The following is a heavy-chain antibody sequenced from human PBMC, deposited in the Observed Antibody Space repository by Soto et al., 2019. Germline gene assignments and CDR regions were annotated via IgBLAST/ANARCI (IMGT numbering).Heavy chain of an antibody. J-gene: IGHJ4*02. CDR2: IDPSDSYT. D-gene: IGHD6-19*01. Sequence: GESLKISCKGSGYSFTSYWISWVRQMPGKGLEWMGRIDPSDSYTNYSPSFQGHVTISADKSISTAYLQWSSLKASDTAMYYCARTGRSIAVAGTVDYWGQGTLVTV. CDR3: ARTGRSIAVAGTVDY. CDR1: GYSFTSYW. V-gene: IGHV5-10-1*01.